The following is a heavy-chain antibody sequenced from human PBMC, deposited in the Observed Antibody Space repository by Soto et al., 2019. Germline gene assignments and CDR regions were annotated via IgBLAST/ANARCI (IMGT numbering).Heavy chain of an antibody. D-gene: IGHD1-26*01. V-gene: IGHV1-18*01. CDR2: ISAYNGNT. CDR1: GYTFTSYG. J-gene: IGHJ6*02. CDR3: ARLDSQWVEYGMDV. Sequence: ASVKVSCKASGYTFTSYGISWVRQAPGQGLEWMGWISAYNGNTNYAQKLQGRVTMTTDTSTSTAYMELRSLRSDDTAVYYCARLDSQWVEYGMDVWGQGTTVTVSS.